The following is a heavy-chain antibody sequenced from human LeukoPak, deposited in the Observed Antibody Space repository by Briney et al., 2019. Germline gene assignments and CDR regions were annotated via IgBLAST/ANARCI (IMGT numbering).Heavy chain of an antibody. V-gene: IGHV4-34*01. Sequence: KPSETLSLTCAVYGGPFSGYYWSWLRQPPGKGLEWIGEIYHSGGTYYNPSLKSRVTMSVDTSKNQFSLKLSSVTAADTAVYYCARLSLPQYYYDSSGYYGNFQHWGQGTLVTVSS. CDR3: ARLSLPQYYYDSSGYYGNFQH. J-gene: IGHJ1*01. CDR2: IYHSGGT. CDR1: GGPFSGYY. D-gene: IGHD3-22*01.